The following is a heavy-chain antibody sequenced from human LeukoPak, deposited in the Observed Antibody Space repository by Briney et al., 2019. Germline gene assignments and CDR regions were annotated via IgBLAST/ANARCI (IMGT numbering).Heavy chain of an antibody. Sequence: ASVKVSCKASGYTFTSYYMHWVRQAPGQGPEWMGIINPSGGSTSYAQKFQGRVTMTRDTSTSTVYMELSSLRSEDTAVYYCARRNEQQQEIDYWGQGTLVTVSS. CDR1: GYTFTSYY. D-gene: IGHD6-13*01. V-gene: IGHV1-46*01. CDR3: ARRNEQQQEIDY. CDR2: INPSGGST. J-gene: IGHJ4*02.